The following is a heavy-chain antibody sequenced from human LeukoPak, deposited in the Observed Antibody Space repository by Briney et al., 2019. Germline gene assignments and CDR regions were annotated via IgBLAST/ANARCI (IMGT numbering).Heavy chain of an antibody. CDR2: INHSGST. CDR1: GGSFSGYY. Sequence: SETLSLTCAVYGGSFSGYYWSWIRQPPGKGLEWIGEINHSGSTNYNPSLKSRVTILVDTSKNQFSLKLSSVTAADTAVYYCARLYSSQSYYYYYMDVWGKGTTVTVSS. V-gene: IGHV4-34*01. CDR3: ARLYSSQSYYYYYMDV. D-gene: IGHD6-13*01. J-gene: IGHJ6*03.